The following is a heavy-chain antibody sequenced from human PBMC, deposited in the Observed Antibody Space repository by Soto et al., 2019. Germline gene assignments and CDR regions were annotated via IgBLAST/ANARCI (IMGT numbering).Heavy chain of an antibody. D-gene: IGHD1-1*01. CDR2: ISYDGSNK. V-gene: IGHV3-30-3*01. CDR3: GRDPWTLWDYYGMDV. CDR1: GFTFSSYA. J-gene: IGHJ6*02. Sequence: QVQLVESGGGVVQPGRSLRLSCAASGFTFSSYAMHWVRQAPGKGLEWVAVISYDGSNKYYADSVKGRFTISRDNSKNTLYLKMNSLRAEDTAVYYCGRDPWTLWDYYGMDVWGQGTTVTVAS.